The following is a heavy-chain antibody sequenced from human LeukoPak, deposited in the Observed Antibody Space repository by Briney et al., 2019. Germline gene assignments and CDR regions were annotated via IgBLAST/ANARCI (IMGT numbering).Heavy chain of an antibody. CDR2: INHSGST. CDR3: ASSYDYVWGSYRYFDWGRGSLDY. CDR1: GGSFSGYY. V-gene: IGHV4-34*01. J-gene: IGHJ4*02. Sequence: SETLSLACAVYGGSFSGYYWSWIRQPPGKGLEWIGEINHSGSTNYNPSLKSRVTISVDTSKNQFSLKLSSVTAADTAVYYCASSYDYVWGSYRYFDWGRGSLDYWGQGTLVTVSS. D-gene: IGHD3-16*02.